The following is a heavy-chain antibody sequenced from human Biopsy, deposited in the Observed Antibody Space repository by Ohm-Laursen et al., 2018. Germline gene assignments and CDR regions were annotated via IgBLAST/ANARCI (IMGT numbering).Heavy chain of an antibody. J-gene: IGHJ4*02. V-gene: IGHV1-46*01. D-gene: IGHD6-19*01. CDR3: ARAVAGTGGVFDS. Sequence: GASAKVSCKTSGYIFTSYYIHWVRQAPGQGLEWMASINPSGGSTTYAQRFQGRLIMTRDTSTSSIYMELSSLRSEDTAIYFCARAVAGTGGVFDSWGQGTLVTVSS. CDR1: GYIFTSYY. CDR2: INPSGGST.